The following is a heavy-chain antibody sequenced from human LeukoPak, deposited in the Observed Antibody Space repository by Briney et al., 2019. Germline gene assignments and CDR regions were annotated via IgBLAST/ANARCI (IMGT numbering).Heavy chain of an antibody. Sequence: GASVKVSCKASGYTFTGYYMHWVRQAPGQGLEWMGWINPNSGGTNYAQKFQGRVTMTRDTSIGTAYMELSRLRSGDTAVYYCARGIAVAGVVEDYYYYYYMDVWGKGTTVTISS. CDR1: GYTFTGYY. CDR3: ARGIAVAGVVEDYYYYYYMDV. D-gene: IGHD6-19*01. V-gene: IGHV1-2*02. CDR2: INPNSGGT. J-gene: IGHJ6*03.